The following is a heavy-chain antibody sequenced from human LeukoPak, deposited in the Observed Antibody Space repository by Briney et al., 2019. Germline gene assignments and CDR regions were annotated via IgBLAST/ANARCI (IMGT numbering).Heavy chain of an antibody. CDR1: GFTFSSYA. CDR3: ARDRSSSWYYFDFDY. D-gene: IGHD6-13*01. J-gene: IGHJ4*02. V-gene: IGHV3-30-3*01. CDR2: ISYDGSNK. Sequence: GGSLRLSCAASGFTFSSYAMHWVRQAPGKGLEWVAVISYDGSNKYYADSVKGRFTISRDNSRNTLYLQMNSLRAEDTAVYYRARDRSSSWYYFDFDYWGQGTLVTVSS.